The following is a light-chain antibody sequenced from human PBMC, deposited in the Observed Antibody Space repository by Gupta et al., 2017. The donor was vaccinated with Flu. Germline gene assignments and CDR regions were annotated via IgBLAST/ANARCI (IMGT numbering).Light chain of an antibody. CDR2: DAS. Sequence: ELVLPQSPATLSLSPGDRATLSCTASQSVFAYLAWYQHKPGQAPRLLIYDASTRAPGVPARFSGSGYGTEFTLSISSLEPEDFAVYYCHQRSSWPPLTFGGGTKVEI. CDR1: QSVFAY. V-gene: IGKV3-11*01. J-gene: IGKJ4*01. CDR3: HQRSSWPPLT.